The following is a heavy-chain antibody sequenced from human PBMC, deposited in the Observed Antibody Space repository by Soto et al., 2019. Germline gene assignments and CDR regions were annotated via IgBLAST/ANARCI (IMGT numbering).Heavy chain of an antibody. CDR1: GYTFTDYY. CDR3: ARGITSRLVFYYYYMDV. Sequence: QVQLVQSGAEVKKPGASVKVSCKASGYTFTDYYSHWVRQAPGQGLQWLGWINPTNSGTRYARSFKGRVTVTRDTSISTAYMELSSLRSDDTAVYYCARGITSRLVFYYYYMDVWGFGTTVTVSS. J-gene: IGHJ6*03. V-gene: IGHV1-2*02. CDR2: INPTNSGT.